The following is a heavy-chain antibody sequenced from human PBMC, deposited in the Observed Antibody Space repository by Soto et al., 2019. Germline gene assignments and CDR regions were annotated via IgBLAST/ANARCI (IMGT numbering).Heavy chain of an antibody. V-gene: IGHV1-18*01. D-gene: IGHD4-17*01. J-gene: IGHJ4*02. Sequence: VSVKVSCKASGYTFTSSGISWVRQAPGQGLEWMGWISAYNGNTNYTQKLQGRVTMTTDTSTTTAYMELRNLRSDDTAVYYCAREGTTLYYFDYWGQGTLVTVSS. CDR2: ISAYNGNT. CDR3: AREGTTLYYFDY. CDR1: GYTFTSSG.